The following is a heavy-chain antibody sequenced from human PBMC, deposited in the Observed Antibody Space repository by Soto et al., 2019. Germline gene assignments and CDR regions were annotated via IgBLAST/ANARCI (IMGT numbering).Heavy chain of an antibody. D-gene: IGHD3-16*01. CDR1: GDSISSGNKY. CDR3: ARVPSPFDYYYAMDV. Sequence: KSSETLSLTCTVSGDSISSGNKYWSWIRQPPGKGLEWIGYIFSSGTTYYNPSLKSRLTMSLDASQNQFSLKLNSLTDADTAVYFCARVPSPFDYYYAMDVRSKGTTVTVSS. CDR2: IFSSGTT. J-gene: IGHJ6*04. V-gene: IGHV4-30-4*01.